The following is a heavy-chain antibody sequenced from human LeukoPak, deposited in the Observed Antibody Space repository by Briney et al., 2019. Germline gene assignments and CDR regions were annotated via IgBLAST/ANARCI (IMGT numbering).Heavy chain of an antibody. J-gene: IGHJ4*02. D-gene: IGHD6-19*01. Sequence: GRSLRLSCAASGFTFDDYAMHWVRQAPGKGLEWVSGISWNSGSIGYADSVKGRFTISRDNAKNSLYLQMNSLRAEDTALYYCATDLSADSGRIDYWGQGTLVTVSS. CDR1: GFTFDDYA. CDR2: ISWNSGSI. V-gene: IGHV3-9*01. CDR3: ATDLSADSGRIDY.